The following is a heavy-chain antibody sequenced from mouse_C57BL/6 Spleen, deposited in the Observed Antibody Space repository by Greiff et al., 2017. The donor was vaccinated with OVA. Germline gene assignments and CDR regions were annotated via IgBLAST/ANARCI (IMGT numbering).Heavy chain of an antibody. V-gene: IGHV5-4*03. Sequence: EVKLEESGGGLVKPGGSLKLSCAASGFTFSSYAMSWVRQTPEKRLEWVATISDGGSYTYYPDNVKGRFTISRDNAKNNLYLQMSHLKSEDTAMYYCARGDYSNYFWYFDVWGTGTTVTVSS. CDR3: ARGDYSNYFWYFDV. D-gene: IGHD2-5*01. J-gene: IGHJ1*03. CDR1: GFTFSSYA. CDR2: ISDGGSYT.